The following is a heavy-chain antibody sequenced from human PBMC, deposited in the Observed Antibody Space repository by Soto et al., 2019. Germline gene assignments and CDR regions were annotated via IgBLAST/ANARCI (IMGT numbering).Heavy chain of an antibody. CDR3: ARGGGLNYYYYMDV. CDR1: GYTFTGYY. Sequence: QVQLVQSGAEVKKPGASVKVSCKASGYTFTGYYIHWVRQAPGQGLEWMGWINPNSGDTDYAQNFQGWVTMTRDMSISTAYMELNRLKSDATAVYYCARGGGLNYYYYMDVWGKGTTVTVSS. CDR2: INPNSGDT. V-gene: IGHV1-2*04. J-gene: IGHJ6*03.